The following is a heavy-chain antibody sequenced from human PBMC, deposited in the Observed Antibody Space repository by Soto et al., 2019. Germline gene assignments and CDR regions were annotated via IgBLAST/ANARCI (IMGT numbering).Heavy chain of an antibody. D-gene: IGHD2-2*01. CDR1: AFTFRRYA. CDR2: ITASADTT. V-gene: IGHV3-23*01. Sequence: EEQLLESGGGLVRPGGSLRLSCAASAFTFRRYAMSWVRQAPGKGLEWVSAITASADTTYYADSVKGRFTISRDNSKNTLYLRMNSLRAEDTAVYYCAKVRPLRDCTSTSCLGAFDIWCQGTMVTVS. CDR3: AKVRPLRDCTSTSCLGAFDI. J-gene: IGHJ3*02.